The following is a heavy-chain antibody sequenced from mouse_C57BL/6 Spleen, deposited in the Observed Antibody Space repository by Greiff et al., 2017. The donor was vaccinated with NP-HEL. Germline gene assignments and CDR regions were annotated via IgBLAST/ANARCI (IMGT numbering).Heavy chain of an antibody. J-gene: IGHJ2*01. CDR3: ARGPPYFIYYYGSSYYFDY. CDR1: GFSLTSYG. Sequence: VQLVESGPGLVQPSQSLSITCTVSGFSLTSYGVHWVRQSPGKGLEWLGVIWSGGSTDYNAAFISRLSISKDNSKSQVFFKMNSLQADDTAIYYCARGPPYFIYYYGSSYYFDYWGQGTTLTVSS. D-gene: IGHD1-1*01. CDR2: IWSGGST. V-gene: IGHV2-2*01.